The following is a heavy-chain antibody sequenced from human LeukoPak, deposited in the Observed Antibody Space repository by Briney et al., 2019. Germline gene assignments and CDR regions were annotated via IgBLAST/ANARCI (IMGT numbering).Heavy chain of an antibody. CDR2: IYYSGTT. D-gene: IGHD3-10*01. CDR3: ARHMYYYGSGSSKTHFDY. V-gene: IGHV4-59*08. Sequence: PSETLSLTCTVSGGSISSYYWSWIRQPPGKGLEWIGYIYYSGTTNYNPSLKSRVTISVDPSKNQFSLKLSSVTTADTAVYFCARHMYYYGSGSSKTHFDYWGQGSLVTVSS. J-gene: IGHJ4*02. CDR1: GGSISSYY.